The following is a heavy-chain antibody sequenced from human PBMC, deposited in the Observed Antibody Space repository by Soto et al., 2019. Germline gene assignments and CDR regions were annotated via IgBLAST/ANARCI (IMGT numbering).Heavy chain of an antibody. Sequence: GGSLRLSCAASGFTFSSYGMHWVRQAPGKGLEWVAVISYDGSNKYYADSVKGRFTISRDNSKNTLYLQMNSLRAEDTAVYYCAKDHRRVRGPADYWGQGTLVTVSS. D-gene: IGHD3-10*01. CDR1: GFTFSSYG. V-gene: IGHV3-30*18. CDR2: ISYDGSNK. CDR3: AKDHRRVRGPADY. J-gene: IGHJ4*02.